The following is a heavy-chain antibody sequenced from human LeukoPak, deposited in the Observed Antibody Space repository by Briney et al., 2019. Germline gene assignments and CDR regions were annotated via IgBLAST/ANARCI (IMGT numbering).Heavy chain of an antibody. CDR1: GFTFSRYA. V-gene: IGHV3-30*04. Sequence: GRSLRLSCAASGFTFSRYAMHWVRQAPGKGLEWVAVISSDGSKTYFADSVKGRFTISRDNSKNTLYLQMNSLRADDTAVFYCARALSTSWPFYYYFGLDVWGQGTTVTVSS. CDR2: ISSDGSKT. J-gene: IGHJ6*02. CDR3: ARALSTSWPFYYYFGLDV. D-gene: IGHD6-13*01.